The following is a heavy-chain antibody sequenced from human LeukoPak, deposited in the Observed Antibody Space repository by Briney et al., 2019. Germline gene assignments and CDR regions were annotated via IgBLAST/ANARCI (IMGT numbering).Heavy chain of an antibody. Sequence: ASVKVSCKASGYTFTGYYMHWVRQAPGQGLEWMGRINPNSGGATYAQKFQGRVTMTRDTSTSTVYMELSSLRSDDTAVYYCARTAARRFDYWGQGTLVTVSS. V-gene: IGHV1-2*06. J-gene: IGHJ4*02. CDR3: ARTAARRFDY. CDR2: INPNSGGA. D-gene: IGHD6-6*01. CDR1: GYTFTGYY.